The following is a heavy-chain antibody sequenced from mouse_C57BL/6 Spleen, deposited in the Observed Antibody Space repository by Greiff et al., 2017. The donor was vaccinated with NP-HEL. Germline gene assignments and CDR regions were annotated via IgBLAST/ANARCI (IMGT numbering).Heavy chain of an antibody. V-gene: IGHV1-42*01. Sequence: VQLQQSGPELVKPGASVKISCKASGYSFTGYYMNWVKQSPEKSLEWIGEINPSTGGTTYIQKFKAKATLTVDKSSSTAYMQLKSLTSEDSAVYYCARSYGNFDVWGTGTTVTVSS. CDR1: GYSFTGYY. J-gene: IGHJ1*03. CDR3: ARSYGNFDV. CDR2: INPSTGGT.